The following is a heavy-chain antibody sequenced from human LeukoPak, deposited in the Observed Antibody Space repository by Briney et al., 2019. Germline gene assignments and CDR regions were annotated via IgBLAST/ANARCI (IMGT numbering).Heavy chain of an antibody. CDR2: IYSGGST. CDR1: GFTFSSYA. CDR3: ASWYDFWSGYYYYGMDV. Sequence: GGSLRLSCAASGFTFSSYAMSWVRQAPGKGLEWVSVIYSGGSTYYADSVKGRFTISRDNSKNTLYLQMNSLRAEDTAVYYCASWYDFWSGYYYYGMDVWGQGTTVTVSS. V-gene: IGHV3-66*02. D-gene: IGHD3-3*01. J-gene: IGHJ6*02.